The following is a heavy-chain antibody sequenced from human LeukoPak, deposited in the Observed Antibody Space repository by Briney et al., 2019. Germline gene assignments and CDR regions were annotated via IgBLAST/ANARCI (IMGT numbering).Heavy chain of an antibody. Sequence: SETLSLTCAVSGGSFSGYYWTWIRQPPGKGLEWIGEINHSGSANYNPSLMSRVTISLDTSKNHFSLNLSSVTAADTAVYYCARGQGTVTTHWGQGIQVIVSS. V-gene: IGHV4-34*01. CDR1: GGSFSGYY. CDR2: INHSGSA. D-gene: IGHD4-11*01. J-gene: IGHJ4*02. CDR3: ARGQGTVTTH.